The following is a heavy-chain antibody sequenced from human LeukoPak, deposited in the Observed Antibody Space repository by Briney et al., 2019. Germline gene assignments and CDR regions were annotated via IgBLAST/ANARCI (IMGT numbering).Heavy chain of an antibody. V-gene: IGHV3-11*01. D-gene: IGHD5-24*01. CDR2: ISSSGTTI. J-gene: IGHJ4*02. CDR1: GFTFSDYY. CDR3: AKDMGSGYGVEMATLDY. Sequence: GGSLRLSCAASGFTFSDYYMTWIRQAPGKGLEWVSYISSSGTTIYYADSVKGRFTISRDNAKNSLYLQMNSLRAEDTALYYCAKDMGSGYGVEMATLDYWGQGTLVTVSS.